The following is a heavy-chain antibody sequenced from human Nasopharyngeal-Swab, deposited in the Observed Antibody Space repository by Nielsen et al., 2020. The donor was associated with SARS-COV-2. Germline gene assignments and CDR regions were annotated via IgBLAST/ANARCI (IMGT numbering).Heavy chain of an antibody. J-gene: IGHJ4*02. Sequence: GESPKISCKGSGYTFAKFWIGWVRQLPGKGLEWMGFIYPDDSDARYSPSFQGQVTISADKSISTAYLHWSSLKASDTAIYFCARKGVVTTARAFDHWGQGTLVTVSS. V-gene: IGHV5-51*01. CDR3: ARKGVVTTARAFDH. CDR1: GYTFAKFW. CDR2: IYPDDSDA. D-gene: IGHD2-21*02.